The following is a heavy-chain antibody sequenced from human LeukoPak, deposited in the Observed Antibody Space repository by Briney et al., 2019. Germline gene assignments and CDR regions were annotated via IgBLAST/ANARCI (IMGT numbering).Heavy chain of an antibody. CDR3: ARDPSCTTTTCYGGNNWLDP. Sequence: GASVKVSCKASGYTFNAYYIYWVRQAPGQGLEWMGWINPNGGGTNYAQNFQGRVTMTRDTSISTAYMELTRLTSDDTALYYCARDPSCTTTTCYGGNNWLDPWGQGTLVTVSS. J-gene: IGHJ5*02. D-gene: IGHD2-2*01. CDR1: GYTFNAYY. CDR2: INPNGGGT. V-gene: IGHV1-2*02.